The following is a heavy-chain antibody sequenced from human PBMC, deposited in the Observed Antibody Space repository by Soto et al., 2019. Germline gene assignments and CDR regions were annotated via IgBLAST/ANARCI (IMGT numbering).Heavy chain of an antibody. CDR3: ARAKHSSSWYYFDY. CDR1: GGSISSGGYY. V-gene: IGHV4-31*03. CDR2: IYYSGST. Sequence: SETLSLTCTVSGGSISSGGYYWSWIRQHPGKGLEWIGYIYYSGSTYYNPSLKSRVTISVDTSKNQFSLKLSSVTAADTAVYYCARAKHSSSWYYFDYWGQGTLVTVSS. D-gene: IGHD6-13*01. J-gene: IGHJ4*02.